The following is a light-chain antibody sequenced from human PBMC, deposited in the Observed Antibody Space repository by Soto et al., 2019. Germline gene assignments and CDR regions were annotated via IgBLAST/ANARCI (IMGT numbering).Light chain of an antibody. J-gene: IGKJ3*01. CDR3: QHYGSSPPFT. CDR2: GAS. CDR1: QSVTSSY. V-gene: IGKV3-20*01. Sequence: EIVLTQSPGTLSLSPGERATLACRASQSVTSSYLAWYQQKPGQAPRLLIYGASNRATGIPDRFSGSGSGTDFSLTISRLEPEDFAVYCCQHYGSSPPFTFGPGTKVDIK.